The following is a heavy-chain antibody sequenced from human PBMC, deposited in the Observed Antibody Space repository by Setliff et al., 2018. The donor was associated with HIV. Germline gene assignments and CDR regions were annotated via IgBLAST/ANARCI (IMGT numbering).Heavy chain of an antibody. CDR2: ISGSARST. Sequence: GGSLRLSCVASGFTFNNYAMNWVRQAPGKGLEWVSGISGSARSTYYADSVKGRFTISRDNSKNTLNLQMNSLRAEDSAIYFCAKDLYSNPYYFGNWGQGTLVTVSS. CDR3: AKDLYSNPYYFGN. D-gene: IGHD4-4*01. J-gene: IGHJ4*02. CDR1: GFTFNNYA. V-gene: IGHV3-23*01.